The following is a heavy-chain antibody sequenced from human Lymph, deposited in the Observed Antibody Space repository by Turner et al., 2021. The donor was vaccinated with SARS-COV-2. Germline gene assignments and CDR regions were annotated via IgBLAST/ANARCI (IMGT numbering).Heavy chain of an antibody. J-gene: IGHJ6*02. CDR1: GFTFSSYG. D-gene: IGHD6-13*01. CDR2: RWYDGSNT. CDR3: ARGSAGGDV. Sequence: QVQLVESGGGVVQPGRSLRLSCAASGFTFSSYGLHWVSQAPGKGREWVAFRWYDGSNTYYADSAKGRFTISRDNSKNTLYLQMNSLRAEDTAVYYCARGSAGGDVWGQGTTVTVSS. V-gene: IGHV3-33*01.